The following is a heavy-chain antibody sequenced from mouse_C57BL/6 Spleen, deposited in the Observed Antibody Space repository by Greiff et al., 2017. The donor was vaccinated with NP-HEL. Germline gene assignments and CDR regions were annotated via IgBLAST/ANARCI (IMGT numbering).Heavy chain of an antibody. CDR2: INPNNGGT. J-gene: IGHJ3*01. CDR3: APFAY. Sequence: VQLKQSGPELVKPGASVKISCKASGYTFTDYYMNWVKQSHGKSLEWIGDINPNNGGTSYNQKFKGKATLTVDKSSSTAYMELRSLTSEDSAVYYCAPFAYWGQGTLVTVSA. CDR1: GYTFTDYY. V-gene: IGHV1-26*01.